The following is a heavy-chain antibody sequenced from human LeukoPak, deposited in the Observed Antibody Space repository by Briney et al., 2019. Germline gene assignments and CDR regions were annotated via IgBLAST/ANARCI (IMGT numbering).Heavy chain of an antibody. J-gene: IGHJ5*02. Sequence: SVKVSCKAAASTFSISANSLVWVPPGQGLEWMGGIIPIFRTPNIAQSFRGRVTISTDESTSTAYMELISLRFVDTAMYYRARDPDGPYYDASDHYCTNDLGWVDLCGQGTLVTVSS. CDR2: IIPIFRTP. D-gene: IGHD3-22*01. CDR1: ASTFSISA. V-gene: IGHV1-69*05. CDR3: ARDPDGPYYDASDHYCTNDLGWVDL.